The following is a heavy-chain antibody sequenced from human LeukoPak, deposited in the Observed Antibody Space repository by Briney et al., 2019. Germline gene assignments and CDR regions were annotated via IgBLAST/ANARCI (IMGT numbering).Heavy chain of an antibody. CDR1: GYTFTSNY. J-gene: IGHJ4*02. V-gene: IGHV1-46*01. Sequence: ASVKVSCKASGYTFTSNYIHWVRQAPGQGLEWMGMIYPRDGSTSYAQKLQGRVTMTTDTSTSTAYMELRSLRSDDTAVYYCARGLTIFGVVIIPLFDYWGQGTLVTVSS. CDR2: IYPRDGST. D-gene: IGHD3-3*01. CDR3: ARGLTIFGVVIIPLFDY.